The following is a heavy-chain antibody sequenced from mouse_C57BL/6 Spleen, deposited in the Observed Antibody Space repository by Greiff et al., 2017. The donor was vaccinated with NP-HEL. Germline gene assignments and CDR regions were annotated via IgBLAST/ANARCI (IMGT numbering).Heavy chain of an antibody. CDR1: GYTFTSYW. CDR2: IDPSDSYT. D-gene: IGHD2-3*01. CDR3: ARGGLLRPFDD. J-gene: IGHJ2*01. Sequence: QVQLKQPGAELVRPGTSVKLSCKASGYTFTSYWMHWVKQRPGQGLEWIGVIDPSDSYTNYNQKFKGKATLTVDTSSSTAYMQLSSLTSEDSAVYYCARGGLLRPFDDWGQGTTLTVSS. V-gene: IGHV1-59*01.